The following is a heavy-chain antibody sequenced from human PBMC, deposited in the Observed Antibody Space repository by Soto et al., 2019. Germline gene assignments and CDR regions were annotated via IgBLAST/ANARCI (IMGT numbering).Heavy chain of an antibody. D-gene: IGHD2-2*01. Sequence: QVQLVQSGAEVKKPGPSVKVSCKASGGTFSSYAISWVRQAPGQGLEWMGGIIPIFGTANYAQKFQGRVTITADESTSTAYMELSSLRSEDTAVYYCARPKGYCSSTSCPRNYYYYGMDVWDQGTTVTVSS. V-gene: IGHV1-69*01. J-gene: IGHJ6*02. CDR1: GGTFSSYA. CDR3: ARPKGYCSSTSCPRNYYYYGMDV. CDR2: IIPIFGTA.